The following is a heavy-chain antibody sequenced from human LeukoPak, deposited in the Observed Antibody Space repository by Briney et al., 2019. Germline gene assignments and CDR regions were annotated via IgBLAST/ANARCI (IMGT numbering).Heavy chain of an antibody. D-gene: IGHD3-22*01. Sequence: GGSLRLSCAASVFTFNRFEMNWVRQAPGKGLEWVSYISSSASTIYYADSVKGRFTISRDNAKNSLYLQMNSLRAEDTAVYYCARSRSGYFRYFDYWGQGALVTVSS. CDR2: ISSSASTI. J-gene: IGHJ4*02. CDR3: ARSRSGYFRYFDY. V-gene: IGHV3-48*03. CDR1: VFTFNRFE.